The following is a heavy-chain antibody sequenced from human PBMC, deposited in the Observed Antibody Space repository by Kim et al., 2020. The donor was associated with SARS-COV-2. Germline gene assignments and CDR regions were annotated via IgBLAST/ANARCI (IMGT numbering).Heavy chain of an antibody. CDR1: EFSFSSYW. J-gene: IGHJ6*02. Sequence: GGSLRLSCAASEFSFSSYWMSWVRQAPGKGLEWVANIKQDGSEEYYVDSVKGRFTISRDNAKHSLYLQMNSLRVDDTAMYYCARDCSSASCFPYYYYGMDVWGQGTTVTVSS. D-gene: IGHD2-2*01. V-gene: IGHV3-7*01. CDR3: ARDCSSASCFPYYYYGMDV. CDR2: IKQDGSEE.